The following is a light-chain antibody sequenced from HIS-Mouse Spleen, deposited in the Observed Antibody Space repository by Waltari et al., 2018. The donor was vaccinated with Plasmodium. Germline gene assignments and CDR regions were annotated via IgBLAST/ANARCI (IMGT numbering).Light chain of an antibody. CDR1: SSDVGGYNY. CDR2: DVI. Sequence: QSALTQPRSVSGSPGQSVTIACTGTSSDVGGYNYVSWYHQHPGKAPKLMIYDVIKRPAGVPGRFSGSKSGNTVSLTSSGLQAEDEADYYCCSYAGSYTWVVGGGTKLTVL. J-gene: IGLJ3*02. V-gene: IGLV2-11*01. CDR3: CSYAGSYTWV.